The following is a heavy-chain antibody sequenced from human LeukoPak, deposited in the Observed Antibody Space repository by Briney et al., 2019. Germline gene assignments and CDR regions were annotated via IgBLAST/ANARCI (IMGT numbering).Heavy chain of an antibody. CDR2: ISSSNTYI. CDR1: GFTFSTSS. CDR3: ARDGAGMDV. J-gene: IGHJ6*02. Sequence: GGSLRLSCVASGFTFSTSSMTWVRQAPGKGLEWVSSISSSNTYIYYTDSVKGRFTISRHNSKNTLYLQMNSLRAEDTAVYYCARDGAGMDVWGQGTTVTVSS. D-gene: IGHD3-16*01. V-gene: IGHV3-21*04.